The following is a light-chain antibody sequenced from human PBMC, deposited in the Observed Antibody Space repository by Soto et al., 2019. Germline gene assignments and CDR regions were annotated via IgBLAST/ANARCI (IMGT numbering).Light chain of an antibody. CDR1: QSIPGY. CDR3: QQSFSAPWT. V-gene: IGKV1-39*01. Sequence: DIQMTQSPSSLSASVGDRVTIPCRASQSIPGYLAWYQQKPGKVPKLLIYAASTLQSGVPSRFSGSGSGTDFTLTLSSLQAEDSATYYCQQSFSAPWTFGQGTKVDIK. CDR2: AAS. J-gene: IGKJ1*01.